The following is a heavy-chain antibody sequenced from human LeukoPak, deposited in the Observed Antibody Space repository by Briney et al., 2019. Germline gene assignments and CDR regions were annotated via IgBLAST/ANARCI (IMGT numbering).Heavy chain of an antibody. CDR1: GFTFSSYG. CDR3: AKECVTRRSFDY. J-gene: IGHJ4*02. V-gene: IGHV3-33*06. CDR2: IWYDGSNK. D-gene: IGHD4-4*01. Sequence: PGRSLRLSCAASGFTFSSYGMHWVRQAPGKGLEWVAVIWYDGSNKYYADSVKGRFTISRDNSKNTLYLQMNSLRAEDTAVYYCAKECVTRRSFDYWGQGTLVTVSS.